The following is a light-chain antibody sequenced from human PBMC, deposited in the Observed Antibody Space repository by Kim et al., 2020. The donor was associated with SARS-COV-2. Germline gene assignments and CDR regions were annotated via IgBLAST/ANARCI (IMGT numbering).Light chain of an antibody. J-gene: IGKJ1*01. CDR3: QKYNGAPWT. CDR2: AAS. Sequence: VGDRVTITCGASQGINNDLAWYQQKPGKVPKVLIYAASPLQSGVPSRFSGSGSGTDFTLTISSLQPEDVGTYYCQKYNGAPWTFGQGTKVDIK. CDR1: QGINND. V-gene: IGKV1-27*01.